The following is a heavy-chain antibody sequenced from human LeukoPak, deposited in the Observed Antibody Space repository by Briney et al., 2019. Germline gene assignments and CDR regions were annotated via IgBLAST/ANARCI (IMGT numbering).Heavy chain of an antibody. CDR1: GFTFSTYG. D-gene: IGHD2-8*01. CDR3: AKDRCSNGIGCYYYYMDV. Sequence: GGSLRLPCAASGFTFSTYGMHWVRQAPGKGLEWAAYIQYDGSNEQYADSVKGRFSISRDSSKNTVYLQMNSLRAEDTAVYYCAKDRCSNGIGCYYYYMDVWGKGTTVTISS. J-gene: IGHJ6*03. V-gene: IGHV3-30*02. CDR2: IQYDGSNE.